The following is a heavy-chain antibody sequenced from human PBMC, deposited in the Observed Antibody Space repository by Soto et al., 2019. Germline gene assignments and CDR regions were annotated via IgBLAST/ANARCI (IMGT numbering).Heavy chain of an antibody. CDR3: TTIVGATRRLLDY. CDR2: IKSKTDGGTT. Sequence: GGSLRLSCAASGFTFSNAWMNWVRQAPGKGLEWVGRIKSKTDGGTTDYAAPVKGRFTISRDDSKNTLYLQMNSLKTEDTAVYYCTTIVGATRRLLDYWGQGTLVTVSS. CDR1: GFTFSNAW. J-gene: IGHJ4*02. D-gene: IGHD1-26*01. V-gene: IGHV3-15*07.